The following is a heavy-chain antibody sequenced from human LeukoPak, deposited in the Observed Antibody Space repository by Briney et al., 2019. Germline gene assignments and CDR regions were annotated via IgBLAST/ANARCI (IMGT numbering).Heavy chain of an antibody. CDR1: GFSFSSHW. D-gene: IGHD2-21*01. Sequence: PGGSLRLSYAASGFSFSSHWVHWVRHAPGKGLVWVSRISDDGSYTSNVDSVKGRLTISRDNVNNMLYLHMNSLRAEDTAVYYCASFGISWRSSYWGQGTLVTVSS. J-gene: IGHJ4*02. V-gene: IGHV3-74*01. CDR2: ISDDGSYT. CDR3: ASFGISWRSSY.